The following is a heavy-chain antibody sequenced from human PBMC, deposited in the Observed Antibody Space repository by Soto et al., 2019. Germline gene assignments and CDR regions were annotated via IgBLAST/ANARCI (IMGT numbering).Heavy chain of an antibody. CDR3: ARYSTGWYYFDY. D-gene: IGHD6-19*01. J-gene: IGHJ4*02. V-gene: IGHV4-59*01. CDR1: GGSISGYY. Sequence: SETLSLTCTVSGGSISGYYWSWIRQPPGKGLEWIGYIYYSGSTNYNPSLKSRVTISVDTSKNQFSLKLSSVTAADTAVYYCARYSTGWYYFDYWGQGTLVTVS. CDR2: IYYSGST.